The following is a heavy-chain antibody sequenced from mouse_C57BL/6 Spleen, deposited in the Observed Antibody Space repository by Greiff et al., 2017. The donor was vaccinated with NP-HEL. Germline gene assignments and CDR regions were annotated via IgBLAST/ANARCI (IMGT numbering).Heavy chain of an antibody. V-gene: IGHV5-9-1*02. Sequence: EVKLMESGEGLVKPGGSLKLSCAASGFTFSSYAMSWVRQTPEKRLEWVAYISSGGDYIYYADTVKGRFTISRDNARNTLYLQMSSLKSEDTAMYYCTRVGLGPYYYAMDYWGQGTSVTVSS. CDR2: ISSGGDYI. CDR3: TRVGLGPYYYAMDY. D-gene: IGHD4-1*01. J-gene: IGHJ4*01. CDR1: GFTFSSYA.